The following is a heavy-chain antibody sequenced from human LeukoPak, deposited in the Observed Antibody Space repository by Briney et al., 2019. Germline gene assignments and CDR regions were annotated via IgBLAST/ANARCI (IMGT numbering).Heavy chain of an antibody. V-gene: IGHV1-18*04. CDR2: ISANNGNT. D-gene: IGHD3-10*01. Sequence: ASVKVSCKASGYTFTSYGISWVRQAPGQGLEWMGWISANNGNTNYAQKLQGRVTMTTDTSTSTAYMELRSLRSDDTAVYYCARDGGSGSYFDYYYYYGMDVWGKGTTVTVSS. CDR3: ARDGGSGSYFDYYYYYGMDV. CDR1: GYTFTSYG. J-gene: IGHJ6*04.